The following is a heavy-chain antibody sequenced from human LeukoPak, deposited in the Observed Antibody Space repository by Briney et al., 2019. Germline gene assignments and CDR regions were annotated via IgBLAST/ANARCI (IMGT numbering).Heavy chain of an antibody. Sequence: EASVKVSCKASGGTFSSYAISWVRQAPGQGLEWMGGIIPIFGTANYAQKFQGRVTITADESTSTAYMELSSLRSEDTAVYYCARDDYDILTGYYKGDYYYGMDVWGQGTTVTVSS. J-gene: IGHJ6*02. V-gene: IGHV1-69*13. D-gene: IGHD3-9*01. CDR2: IIPIFGTA. CDR3: ARDDYDILTGYYKGDYYYGMDV. CDR1: GGTFSSYA.